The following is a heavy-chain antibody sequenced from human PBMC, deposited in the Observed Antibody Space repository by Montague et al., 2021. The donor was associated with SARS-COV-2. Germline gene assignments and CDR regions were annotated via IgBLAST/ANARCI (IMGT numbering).Heavy chain of an antibody. D-gene: IGHD4-11*01. Sequence: SETLSLICTVSGYSISSGYYWGWIRQPPGKGLEWIGSIYHSGSTYYNPPLKSRVTISVDTSKNQFSLKLSSVTAADTAVYYCAVNSNYYYYYGMDVWGQGTTVTVSS. V-gene: IGHV4-38-2*02. CDR1: GYSISSGYY. J-gene: IGHJ6*02. CDR3: AVNSNYYYYYGMDV. CDR2: IYHSGST.